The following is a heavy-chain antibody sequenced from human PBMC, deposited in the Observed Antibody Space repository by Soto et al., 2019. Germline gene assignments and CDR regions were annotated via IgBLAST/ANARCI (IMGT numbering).Heavy chain of an antibody. Sequence: SETLSLTCTVSGGSISSYYWSWIRQPPGKGLEWIGYIYYSGSTNYNPSLKSRVTISVDTSKNQFSLKLSSVTAADTAVYYCARTALYCSCCSCCEWWYVPWGQGTRATV. CDR2: IYYSGST. V-gene: IGHV4-59*01. D-gene: IGHD2-15*01. J-gene: IGHJ5*02. CDR3: ARTALYCSCCSCCEWWYVP. CDR1: GGSISSYY.